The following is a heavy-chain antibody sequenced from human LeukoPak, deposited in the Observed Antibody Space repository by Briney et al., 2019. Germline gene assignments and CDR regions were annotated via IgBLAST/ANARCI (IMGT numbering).Heavy chain of an antibody. V-gene: IGHV3-9*01. D-gene: IGHD3-3*01. CDR3: AKVGVSGKTVSHYYGMDV. Sequence: GGSLRLSCAASGFTFDDYAMHWVRQAPGKGLEWVSGISWNSGSIGYADSVKGRFTISRDNAKNSLYLQMNSLRAEDTALYYCAKVGVSGKTVSHYYGMDVWGQGTTVTVSS. CDR1: GFTFDDYA. CDR2: ISWNSGSI. J-gene: IGHJ6*02.